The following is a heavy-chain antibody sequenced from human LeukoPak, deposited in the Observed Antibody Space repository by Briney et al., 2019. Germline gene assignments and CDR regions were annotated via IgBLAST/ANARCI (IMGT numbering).Heavy chain of an antibody. V-gene: IGHV4-39*01. CDR2: IYYSGST. D-gene: IGHD3-22*01. CDR1: GGSISSSSYY. Sequence: SETLSLTCTVSGGSISSSSYYWGWIRQPPGKGLEWIGSIYYSGSTYYNPSLKSRVTISVDTPKNQFSLKLSSVTAADTAVYYCARQAFKYYDSSYFDYWGQGTLVTVSS. CDR3: ARQAFKYYDSSYFDY. J-gene: IGHJ4*02.